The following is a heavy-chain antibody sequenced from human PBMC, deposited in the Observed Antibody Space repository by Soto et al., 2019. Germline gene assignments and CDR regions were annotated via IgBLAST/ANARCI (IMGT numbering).Heavy chain of an antibody. CDR3: ARGRRTAVTIDY. J-gene: IGHJ4*02. D-gene: IGHD4-17*01. CDR1: GGSFSGYY. CDR2: INHSGST. V-gene: IGHV4-34*01. Sequence: QVQLQQWGAELLKPSETLSLTCAVYGGSFSGYYWSWIRQPPGKGLEWIGEINHSGSTNYNPSLKSRVTISVDTSKNQFSLKLNSVTAADTAVYYCARGRRTAVTIDYWGQGTLVTVSS.